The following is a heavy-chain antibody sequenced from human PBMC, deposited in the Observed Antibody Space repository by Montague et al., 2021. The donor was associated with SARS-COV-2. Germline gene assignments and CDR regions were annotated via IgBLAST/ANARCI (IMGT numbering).Heavy chain of an antibody. V-gene: IGHV4-39*01. D-gene: IGHD2-15*01. J-gene: IGHJ3*02. CDR2: IYYSGST. CDR3: ARWKLYCSGGSCYSNRFDI. Sequence: SETLSLTCTVSGGSISSSSYYWGWIRQPPGKGLEWIGSIYYSGSTYYNPSLKSRVTISVDTSKNQFSRKLSSVTAADTAVYYCARWKLYCSGGSCYSNRFDIWGQGTMVTVSS. CDR1: GGSISSSSYY.